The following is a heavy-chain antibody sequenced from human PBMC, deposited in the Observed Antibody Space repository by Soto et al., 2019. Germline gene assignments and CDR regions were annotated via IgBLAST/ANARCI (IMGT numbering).Heavy chain of an antibody. CDR2: IYYPGLT. CDR1: GDSISSGGLS. V-gene: IGHV4-30-2*06. Sequence: QLQLQESGSRLLKPSQTLSLNCSVSGDSISSGGLSWNWLRQSPGRGLEWIGYIYYPGLTYYNPSLKSRVSMSLDTSEHQVSLSLSSVTAADSAVYYCARGKRSKTATAGTGWFDPWGPGTLVTVSS. D-gene: IGHD6-13*01. CDR3: ARGKRSKTATAGTGWFDP. J-gene: IGHJ5*02.